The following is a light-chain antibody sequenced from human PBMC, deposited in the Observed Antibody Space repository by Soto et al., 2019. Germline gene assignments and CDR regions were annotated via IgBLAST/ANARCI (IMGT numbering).Light chain of an antibody. Sequence: PGERATLSCRASQSVTSHYLAWYQQKPGQAPRLLIYDASNRATGTPDRFLGRGSGTDFTLIISRLEPGDFAVYYWQQYADSPFTFGQGTRLEIK. V-gene: IGKV3-20*01. CDR3: QQYADSPFT. CDR1: QSVTSHY. CDR2: DAS. J-gene: IGKJ5*01.